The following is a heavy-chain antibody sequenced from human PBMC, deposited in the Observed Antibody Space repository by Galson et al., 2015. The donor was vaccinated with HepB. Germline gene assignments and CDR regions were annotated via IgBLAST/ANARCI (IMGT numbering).Heavy chain of an antibody. CDR1: GFTFSSYS. Sequence: SLRLSCAASGFTFSSYSMNWVRQAPGKGLEWVSSISSSSSYIYYADSVKGRFTISRDNAKNSLYLQMNSLRAEDTAVYYCARALGAHAFDIWGQGTMVTVSS. CDR2: ISSSSSYI. V-gene: IGHV3-21*01. J-gene: IGHJ3*02. CDR3: ARALGAHAFDI. D-gene: IGHD1-26*01.